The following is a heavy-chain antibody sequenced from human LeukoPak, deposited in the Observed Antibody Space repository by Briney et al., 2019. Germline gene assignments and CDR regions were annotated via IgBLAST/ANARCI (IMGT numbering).Heavy chain of an antibody. CDR2: IHSRGSTT. V-gene: IGHV3-11*01. CDR1: GFTFSDYY. D-gene: IGHD6-13*01. CDR3: ARGRYLTTRGGAAAGFLDY. J-gene: IGHJ4*02. Sequence: PGGSLRLSCAASGFTFSDYYMSWIRQAPGKGLEWISYIHSRGSTTYYADSVKGRFTISRDNAKNSLFLQMNSLRVEDTAVYYCARGRYLTTRGGAAAGFLDYWGQGTLVTVSS.